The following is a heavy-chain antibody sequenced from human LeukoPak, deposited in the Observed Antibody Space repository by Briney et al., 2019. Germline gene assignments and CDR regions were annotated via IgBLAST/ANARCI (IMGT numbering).Heavy chain of an antibody. CDR2: INPNSGGT. Sequence: ASVKVSCRASGYTFTGYYMHWVRQAPGQGLEWMGWINPNSGGTNYAQKFQGRVTMTRDTSISTAYMELSRLRSDDTAVYYCARNFYYYDSSGYMPDYWGQGTLVTVSS. J-gene: IGHJ4*02. V-gene: IGHV1-2*02. CDR1: GYTFTGYY. D-gene: IGHD3-22*01. CDR3: ARNFYYYDSSGYMPDY.